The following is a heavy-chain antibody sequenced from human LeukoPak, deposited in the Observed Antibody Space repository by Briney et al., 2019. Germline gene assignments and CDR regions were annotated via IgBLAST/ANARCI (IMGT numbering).Heavy chain of an antibody. J-gene: IGHJ4*02. CDR2: MNPNSGNT. Sequence: GASVRVSCKASGYTFTSYDINWVRQATGQGLEWMGWMNPNSGNTGYAQKFQGRVTMTRSTSISTAYMELSSLRSEDTAVYYCARGNYGDSRYYFDYWGQGTLVTVSS. CDR1: GYTFTSYD. D-gene: IGHD4-17*01. V-gene: IGHV1-8*01. CDR3: ARGNYGDSRYYFDY.